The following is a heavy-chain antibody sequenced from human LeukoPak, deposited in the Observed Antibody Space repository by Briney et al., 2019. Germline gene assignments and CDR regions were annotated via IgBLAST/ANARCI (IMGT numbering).Heavy chain of an antibody. Sequence: PGGSLRLSCAASGFTFSSYGMRWVRQAPGKGLEWVAFIRYDGSNKYYADSVKGRFTISRDNSKNTLYLQMNSLRAEDTAVYYCARGVRGVSLQSGYWGQGTLVTVSS. CDR1: GFTFSSYG. D-gene: IGHD3-10*01. V-gene: IGHV3-30*02. CDR2: IRYDGSNK. J-gene: IGHJ4*02. CDR3: ARGVRGVSLQSGY.